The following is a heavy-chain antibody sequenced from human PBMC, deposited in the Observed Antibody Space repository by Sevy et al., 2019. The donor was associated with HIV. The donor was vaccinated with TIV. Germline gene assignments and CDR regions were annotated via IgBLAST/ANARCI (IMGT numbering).Heavy chain of an antibody. CDR3: ARGGTIFGLVRHYFDY. CDR1: GFTFKFNA. CDR2: IYSDGST. D-gene: IGHD3-3*01. Sequence: GGSLRLSCAASGFTFKFNAMSWVRQAPGKGLEWVSIIYSDGSTKYADALKGRFTISRDNSKNTMYLQMNSLRVEDTAVYYCARGGTIFGLVRHYFDYWGQGTLVTVSS. J-gene: IGHJ4*02. V-gene: IGHV3-66*01.